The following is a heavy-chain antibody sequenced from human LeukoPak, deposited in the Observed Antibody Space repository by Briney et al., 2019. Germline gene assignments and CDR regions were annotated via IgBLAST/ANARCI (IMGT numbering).Heavy chain of an antibody. Sequence: GGSLRLSCAASGFTVSSNYMSWVRQAPGKGLEWVSVIYSGGSTYYADSVKGRFTISRDNSKNTLYLQMNSLRAEDKAVYYCARDGGMGATYYFDYWGQGTLVTVSS. D-gene: IGHD1-26*01. CDR2: IYSGGST. V-gene: IGHV3-53*01. CDR1: GFTVSSNY. CDR3: ARDGGMGATYYFDY. J-gene: IGHJ4*02.